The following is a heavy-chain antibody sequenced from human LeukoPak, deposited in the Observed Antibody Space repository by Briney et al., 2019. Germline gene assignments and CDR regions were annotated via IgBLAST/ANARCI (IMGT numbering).Heavy chain of an antibody. D-gene: IGHD6-19*01. CDR2: ISSSTSAI. Sequence: GSLRLSCAASGFTFSTYSMDWVRQAPGKGLEWVSYISSSTSAIYYANSVKGRFTISRDNAKNSLYLQMNSLRDEDTAVYYCARLPVAGIYYFDYWGQGTLVTVSS. V-gene: IGHV3-48*02. CDR1: GFTFSTYS. J-gene: IGHJ4*02. CDR3: ARLPVAGIYYFDY.